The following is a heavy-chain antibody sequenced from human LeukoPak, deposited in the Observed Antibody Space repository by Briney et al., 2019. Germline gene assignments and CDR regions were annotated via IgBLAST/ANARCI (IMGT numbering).Heavy chain of an antibody. CDR2: ISSNGGST. CDR1: GFTFSSYA. Sequence: PGGSLRLSCSASGFTFSSYAMHWVRQAPGKGLEYVSVISSNGGSTYYADSVKGRFTISRDNSKNTLYLQMNSLRAEDTALYYCAKCSGDYYYYYGMDVWGQGTTVTVSS. J-gene: IGHJ6*02. V-gene: IGHV3-64*04. CDR3: AKCSGDYYYYYGMDV. D-gene: IGHD6-19*01.